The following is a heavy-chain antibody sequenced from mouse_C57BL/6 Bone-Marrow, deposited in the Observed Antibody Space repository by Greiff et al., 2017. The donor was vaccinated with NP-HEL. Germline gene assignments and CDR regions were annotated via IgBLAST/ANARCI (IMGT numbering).Heavy chain of an antibody. V-gene: IGHV2-5*01. J-gene: IGHJ3*01. Sequence: VKLMESGPGLVQPSQCLSITCTVSGFSLTSYGVHWVRQSPGKGLEWLGVIWRGGSTDYNAAFMSRLSITKDNSKSHVFFKMNSLQADDTAIYYCAKQDGSSYPWFAYWGQGTLVTVSA. D-gene: IGHD1-1*01. CDR1: GFSLTSYG. CDR3: AKQDGSSYPWFAY. CDR2: IWRGGST.